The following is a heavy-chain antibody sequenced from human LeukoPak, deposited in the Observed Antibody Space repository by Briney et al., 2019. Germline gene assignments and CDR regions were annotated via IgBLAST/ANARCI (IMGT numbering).Heavy chain of an antibody. Sequence: SETLSLTCAVYGGSFSGYYWSWIRQPPGKGLEWIGEINHSGSTNYNPSLKSRVTISVDTSKNQFSLKLSSVTAADTAVYYCARPHGDNKKADYWGQGTLVTVSS. CDR2: INHSGST. CDR1: GGSFSGYY. D-gene: IGHD4-17*01. J-gene: IGHJ4*02. CDR3: ARPHGDNKKADY. V-gene: IGHV4-34*01.